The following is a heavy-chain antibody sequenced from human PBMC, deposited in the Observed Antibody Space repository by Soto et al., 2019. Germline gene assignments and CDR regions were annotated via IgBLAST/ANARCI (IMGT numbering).Heavy chain of an antibody. D-gene: IGHD2-21*01. V-gene: IGHV1-46*01. CDR3: ASATVDNVISAP. Sequence: VQLVQSGAEVKKPGASVKVSCKASGYTFTSYYIHWVRQAPGQGLEWMGIINPSVGRARYAQKYQNKVTMTRDTSTSTVYMELGSLTSADTAVYYCASATVDNVISAPWGQGTLVTVSS. CDR2: INPSVGRA. CDR1: GYTFTSYY. J-gene: IGHJ5*02.